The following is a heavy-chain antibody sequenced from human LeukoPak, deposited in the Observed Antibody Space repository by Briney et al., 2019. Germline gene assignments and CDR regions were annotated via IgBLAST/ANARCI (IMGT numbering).Heavy chain of an antibody. Sequence: SETLSLTCAVYGGSFSGYYWSWIRQPPGKGLEWIGEINHSGSTNYNPSLKSRVTISVDTSKNQFSLKLSSVTAADTAVYYCARHSRRGPGSLNWFDPWGQGTLVTVSS. CDR3: ARHSRRGPGSLNWFDP. J-gene: IGHJ5*02. CDR1: GGSFSGYY. D-gene: IGHD6-13*01. V-gene: IGHV4-34*01. CDR2: INHSGST.